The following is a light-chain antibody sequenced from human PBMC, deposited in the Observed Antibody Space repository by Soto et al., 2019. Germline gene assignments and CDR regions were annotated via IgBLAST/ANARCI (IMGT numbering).Light chain of an antibody. Sequence: QPVLTQSPSASASLGASVKLTCTLSSGHSNYAIAWYQQQPEKGPRYLMKLNSDGSHGKGDGIPDRFSGSSSGAERYLTISSLQSEDEADYYCQTWGAGIQVFGGGTKLTVL. CDR3: QTWGAGIQV. CDR1: SGHSNYA. J-gene: IGLJ2*01. V-gene: IGLV4-69*01. CDR2: LNSDGSH.